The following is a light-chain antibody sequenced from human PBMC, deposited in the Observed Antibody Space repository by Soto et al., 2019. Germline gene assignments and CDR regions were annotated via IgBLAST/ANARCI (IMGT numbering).Light chain of an antibody. CDR2: AAS. J-gene: IGKJ2*01. CDR3: QQSGNLPYT. Sequence: DIQMTQSPSSLSASVGDRVTITCQASQDISKYLNWYHQKPGKAPKLLIYAASNLETGVPSRFSGSGSETDFTFTISSLQPEDIATYYCQQSGNLPYTFGQGTKLEIK. V-gene: IGKV1-33*01. CDR1: QDISKY.